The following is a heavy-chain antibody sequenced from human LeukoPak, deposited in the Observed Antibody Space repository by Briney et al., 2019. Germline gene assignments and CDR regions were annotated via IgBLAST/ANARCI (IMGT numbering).Heavy chain of an antibody. J-gene: IGHJ2*01. CDR1: GFTFSSYW. V-gene: IGHV3-74*01. D-gene: IGHD3-22*01. CDR3: ARRGYDSSDFDL. CDR2: INGDGSST. Sequence: GGSLRLSCAASGFTFSSYWMHWVRQAPGKGLVWVSRINGDGSSTSYADSVKGRFTISRDNAKNTLYLQMNSLRAEDTAVYYCARRGYDSSDFDLWGRGTLVTVSS.